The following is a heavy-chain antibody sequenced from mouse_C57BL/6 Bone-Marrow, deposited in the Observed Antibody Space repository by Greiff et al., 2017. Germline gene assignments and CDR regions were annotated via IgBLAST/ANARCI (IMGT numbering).Heavy chain of an antibody. CDR2: INPGSGGT. CDR3: ARKAGYFDY. D-gene: IGHD3-2*02. J-gene: IGHJ2*01. CDR1: GYAFTNYL. V-gene: IGHV1-54*01. Sequence: QVQLKQSGAELVRPGTSVKVSCKASGYAFTNYLIEWVKQRPGQGLEWIGVINPGSGGTNYNEKFKGKATLTADKSSSTAYMQLSSLTSEDSAVYFCARKAGYFDYGGQGTTLTVSS.